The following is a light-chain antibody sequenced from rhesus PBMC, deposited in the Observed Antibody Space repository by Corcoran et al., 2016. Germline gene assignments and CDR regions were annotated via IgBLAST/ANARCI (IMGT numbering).Light chain of an antibody. CDR2: AAP. Sequence: DIQMTQSPSSLSASVGDTVTITCRASQGISSYLNWFQQKPGKAPKLLIYAAPTLQSGVPSRFSGSGSGTDFTLTISSLQPEDFATYYCQQYKSYPWTFGQGTKVEIK. J-gene: IGKJ1*01. V-gene: IGKV1-28*02. CDR3: QQYKSYPWT. CDR1: QGISSY.